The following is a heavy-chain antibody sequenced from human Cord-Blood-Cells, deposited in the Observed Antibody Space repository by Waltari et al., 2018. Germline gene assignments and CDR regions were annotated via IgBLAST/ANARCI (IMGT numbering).Heavy chain of an antibody. Sequence: QVQLQESGPGLVKPSETLSLTCPVSGGSISCYYWSWIRQPPGKGLEWIGYIYYSGSTNYNPSLKSRVTISVDTSKNQFSLKLSSVTAADTAVYYCARVYCSSTSCYDNWFDPWGQGTLVTVSS. CDR1: GGSISCYY. CDR3: ARVYCSSTSCYDNWFDP. J-gene: IGHJ5*02. D-gene: IGHD2-2*01. CDR2: IYYSGST. V-gene: IGHV4-59*01.